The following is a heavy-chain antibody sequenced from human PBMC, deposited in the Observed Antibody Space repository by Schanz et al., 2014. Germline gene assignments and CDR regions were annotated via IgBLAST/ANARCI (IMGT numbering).Heavy chain of an antibody. CDR2: ISANSGGT. Sequence: QVQLVQSGAEVKKPGASVKVSCKASGYTLTAYYIHWVRQAPGQGLEWMGWISANSGGTNYAQKFQGRVTMTRDTSISTADMELSSLKADDTAVYYCARALFGSGHGDVWGQGTTVTVSS. CDR1: GYTLTAYY. V-gene: IGHV1-2*02. D-gene: IGHD3-10*01. CDR3: ARALFGSGHGDV. J-gene: IGHJ6*02.